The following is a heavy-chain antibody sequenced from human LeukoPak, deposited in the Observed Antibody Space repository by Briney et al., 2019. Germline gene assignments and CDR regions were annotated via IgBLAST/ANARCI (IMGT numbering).Heavy chain of an antibody. D-gene: IGHD6-19*01. CDR3: ATKQWLAPPPDS. CDR1: VLTFSKYW. V-gene: IGHV3-74*01. J-gene: IGHJ4*02. Sequence: GGSLRLSCAASVLTFSKYWMLWVRQAPGKGLESVSRINTDGTVTTYADSVKGRFTVSRDNADNTMFLQMNSVRDEDPAVYNCATKQWLAPPPDSWGQGTPVTVSS. CDR2: INTDGTVT.